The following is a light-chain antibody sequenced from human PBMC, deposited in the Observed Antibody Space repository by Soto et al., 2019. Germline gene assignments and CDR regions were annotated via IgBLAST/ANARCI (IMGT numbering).Light chain of an antibody. CDR1: SSVVGGYNY. V-gene: IGLV2-14*01. Sequence: QSVLTQPASVSGSPGQSITISCTGTSSVVGGYNYVSWYQQHPGKAPKLMIYDVSNRPSGVSNRFSGSKSGNTASLTISGLQAEDEADYYCSSYTSSSLYVFGTGTKVTV. CDR3: SSYTSSSLYV. J-gene: IGLJ1*01. CDR2: DVS.